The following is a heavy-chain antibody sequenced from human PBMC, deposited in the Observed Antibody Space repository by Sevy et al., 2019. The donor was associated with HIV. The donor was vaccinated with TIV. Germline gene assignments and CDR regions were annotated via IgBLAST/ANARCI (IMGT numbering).Heavy chain of an antibody. CDR1: GFTFDDYT. J-gene: IGHJ4*02. CDR2: ISWDAKKT. V-gene: IGHV3-43*01. D-gene: IGHD3-10*01. Sequence: GGSLRLSCAASGFTFDDYTMHWVRQVPGKGLEWVSLISWDAKKTDYADSVEGRFTVSRDNRKNFLYLQMNSLRSEDTALYFCAKDIPSYSGFDHWGQGTLVTVSS. CDR3: AKDIPSYSGFDH.